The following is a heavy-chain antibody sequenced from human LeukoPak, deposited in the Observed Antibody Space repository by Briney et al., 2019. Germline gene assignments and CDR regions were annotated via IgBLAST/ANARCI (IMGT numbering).Heavy chain of an antibody. V-gene: IGHV4-59*08. CDR1: DGSISNYF. Sequence: SETLSLTCTVPDGSISNYFWSWIRQPPGKGLEWIGYIYYTGMTNSNPSLKSRVTISMDTSKNQFSLNLRSVTAADTAIYYCARHGRMVIMSKFSTGIDQWGQGTLDTVSS. J-gene: IGHJ4*02. CDR3: ARHGRMVIMSKFSTGIDQ. CDR2: IYYTGMT. D-gene: IGHD2-8*01.